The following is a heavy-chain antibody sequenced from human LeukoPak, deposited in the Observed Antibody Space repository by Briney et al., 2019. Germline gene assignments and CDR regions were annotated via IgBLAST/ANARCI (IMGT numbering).Heavy chain of an antibody. CDR3: ASSKYSSSWYVDYYFDY. V-gene: IGHV3-66*01. D-gene: IGHD6-13*01. CDR1: GFTVSSNY. Sequence: GGSLRLSCAASGFTVSSNYMSWVRQAPGKGLEWVSVIYSGGSTYYADSVKGRFTISRDNSKNTLYLQMNSLRAEDTAVYYCASSKYSSSWYVDYYFDYWGQGTLVTVSS. CDR2: IYSGGST. J-gene: IGHJ4*02.